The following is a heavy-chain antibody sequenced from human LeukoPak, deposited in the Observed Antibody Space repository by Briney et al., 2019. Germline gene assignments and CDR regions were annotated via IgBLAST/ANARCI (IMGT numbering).Heavy chain of an antibody. D-gene: IGHD1-26*01. V-gene: IGHV3-20*04. CDR2: INWSGDNT. Sequence: GGSLRLSCAASEFTFDDYGMGWVRQAPGKGLEWVSGINWSGDNTGYADSVKGRFTISRDNAKNSLYMQMNSLRAEDTALYYCARDIGPHAFDIWGQGTMVTVSS. J-gene: IGHJ3*02. CDR3: ARDIGPHAFDI. CDR1: EFTFDDYG.